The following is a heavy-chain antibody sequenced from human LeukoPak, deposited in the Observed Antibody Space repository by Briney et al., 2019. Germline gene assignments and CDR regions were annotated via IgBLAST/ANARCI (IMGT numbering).Heavy chain of an antibody. D-gene: IGHD2-2*01. Sequence: PGGSLRLSCAASGFTFSSYGMHWVRQAPGKGLEWVAFIRYDGSNKYYADSVKGRFTISRDNSKNTLYLQMNSLRAEDTAVYYCAKVEGGYCSSTSCLIFDYWGQGTLVTVSS. CDR3: AKVEGGYCSSTSCLIFDY. CDR2: IRYDGSNK. CDR1: GFTFSSYG. J-gene: IGHJ4*02. V-gene: IGHV3-30*02.